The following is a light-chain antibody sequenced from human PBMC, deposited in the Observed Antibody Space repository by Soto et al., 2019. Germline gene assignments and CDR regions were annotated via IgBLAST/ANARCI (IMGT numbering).Light chain of an antibody. V-gene: IGLV2-14*01. CDR3: SSYTSLKTRV. CDR2: EVT. Sequence: QSVLTQPASVSGSPGQSITISCTGTSTDIGDYNYVSWYQHHPGKAPKLMIYEVTNRPSGVSNRFSGSKSGNTASLTISGLQAEDEADYYCSSYTSLKTRVFGGGTKLTVL. J-gene: IGLJ3*02. CDR1: STDIGDYNY.